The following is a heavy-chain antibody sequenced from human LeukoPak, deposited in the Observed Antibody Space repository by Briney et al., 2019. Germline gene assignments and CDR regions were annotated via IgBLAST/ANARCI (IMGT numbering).Heavy chain of an antibody. CDR1: GFTFSNCD. J-gene: IGHJ4*02. CDR2: ISASGGST. Sequence: GGSLGLSCTASGFTFSNCDMNWVRQAPGKGLEWVSTISASGGSTYYADSVKGRFTISRDNSKNTLYLQMDSLRAEDTAEYYCAKDRGSHFDYWGQGTLVTVSS. D-gene: IGHD1-26*01. V-gene: IGHV3-23*01. CDR3: AKDRGSHFDY.